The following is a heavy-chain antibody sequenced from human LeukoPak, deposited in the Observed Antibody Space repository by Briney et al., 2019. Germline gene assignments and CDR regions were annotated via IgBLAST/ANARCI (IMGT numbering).Heavy chain of an antibody. CDR1: GGSISSGGYC. J-gene: IGHJ4*02. Sequence: SETLSLTCAVSGGSISSGGYCWSWLRQPPGRGREWVGYIYHSGSTYDNPARKSRVTISVNKSKNQFSLKLSSVTAADTAVYYCATARGGYCTNGVCYTSFPVYWGQGTLVTVSS. CDR3: ATARGGYCTNGVCYTSFPVY. D-gene: IGHD2-8*01. CDR2: IYHSGST. V-gene: IGHV4-30-2*01.